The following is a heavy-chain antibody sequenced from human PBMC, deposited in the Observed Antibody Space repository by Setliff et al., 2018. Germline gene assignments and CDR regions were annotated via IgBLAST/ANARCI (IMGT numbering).Heavy chain of an antibody. D-gene: IGHD4-17*01. Sequence: VASVKVSRKASGYSLSNYVMNWVRQAPGQGLEWMGWINTKTGDPTYAQGYTGRFAFSLDTSDSATYLDISNLKAEDTATYYCARADHLVTTTFDYWGQGTLVTVSS. J-gene: IGHJ4*01. CDR2: INTKTGDP. CDR3: ARADHLVTTTFDY. V-gene: IGHV7-4-1*02. CDR1: GYSLSNYV.